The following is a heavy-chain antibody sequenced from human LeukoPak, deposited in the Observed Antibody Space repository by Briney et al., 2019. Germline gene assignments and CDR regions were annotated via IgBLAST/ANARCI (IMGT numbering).Heavy chain of an antibody. J-gene: IGHJ4*02. Sequence: GGSLRLSCAASGFTFSSYWMSWVCQAPGKGLEWVANIKQDGSEKYYVDSVKGRFTISRDNAKNSLYLQMNSLRAEDTAVYYCAREGVPYYDFWSGYYPFDYWGQGTLVTVSS. V-gene: IGHV3-7*03. CDR3: AREGVPYYDFWSGYYPFDY. CDR2: IKQDGSEK. CDR1: GFTFSSYW. D-gene: IGHD3-3*01.